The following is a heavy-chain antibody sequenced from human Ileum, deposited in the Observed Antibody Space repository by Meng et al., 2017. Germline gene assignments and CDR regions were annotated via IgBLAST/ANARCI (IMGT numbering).Heavy chain of an antibody. V-gene: IGHV4-4*02. CDR3: ARHGGYSQDF. CDR1: SGSIRSNTY. CDR2: ISHSGSA. J-gene: IGHJ4*02. D-gene: IGHD4-23*01. Sequence: GQRPDPGPVLARPAAPLSLTCAVSSGSIRSNTYWSWVRQPPGKGLEWIGQISHSGSAYYNPSLKSRVTMSVDKSKSQFSLMLTSVTAADTAIYYCARHGGYSQDFWGQGTLVTVSS.